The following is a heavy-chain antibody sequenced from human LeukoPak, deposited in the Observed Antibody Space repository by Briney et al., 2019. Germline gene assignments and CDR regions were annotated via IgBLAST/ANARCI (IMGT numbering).Heavy chain of an antibody. J-gene: IGHJ4*02. V-gene: IGHV1-69*10. Sequence: SSVKVSCKASGDTFTSYGISWVRQAPGQGLEWMGWISAILGITNYAQKFQGRVTITADKSTSTAYMELSSLRSEDTAVYYCARFHSGHSGSDAQNADYRGPGTLVTVSS. CDR1: GDTFTSYG. CDR2: ISAILGIT. CDR3: ARFHSGHSGSDAQNADY. D-gene: IGHD5-12*01.